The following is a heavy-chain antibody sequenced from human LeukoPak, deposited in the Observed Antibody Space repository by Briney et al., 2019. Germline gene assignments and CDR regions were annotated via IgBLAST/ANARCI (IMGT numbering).Heavy chain of an antibody. J-gene: IGHJ4*02. D-gene: IGHD3-16*01. CDR1: GFTFSSYS. Sequence: PGGSLRLSCAASGFTFSSYSMNWVRQAPGKGLEWVSSISSSSSYIYYADSVKGRFTISRDNAKNSLYLQMNSLRAEDTAVYYCAVPRGSYDPYYFDYWGQGTLVTVSS. CDR3: AVPRGSYDPYYFDY. CDR2: ISSSSSYI. V-gene: IGHV3-21*01.